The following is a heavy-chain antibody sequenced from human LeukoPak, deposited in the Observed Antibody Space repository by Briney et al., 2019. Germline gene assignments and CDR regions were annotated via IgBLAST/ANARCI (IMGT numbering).Heavy chain of an antibody. Sequence: GGSLRLSCAASGFTFSDYYMSWIRQAPGKGLEWVSYISSSGSTIYYADSVEGRFTISRDNAKNSLYLQMNSLRAEDTAVYYCARDHCSSTSCYIGYWCQGTLVTVSS. CDR3: ARDHCSSTSCYIGY. CDR1: GFTFSDYY. D-gene: IGHD2-2*02. CDR2: ISSSGSTI. V-gene: IGHV3-11*01. J-gene: IGHJ4*02.